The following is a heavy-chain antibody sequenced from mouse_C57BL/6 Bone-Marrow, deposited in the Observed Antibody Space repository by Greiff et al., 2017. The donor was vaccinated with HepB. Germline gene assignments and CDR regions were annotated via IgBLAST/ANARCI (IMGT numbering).Heavy chain of an antibody. CDR3: TTCYGSSYWFAY. J-gene: IGHJ3*01. CDR1: GFNIKDDY. V-gene: IGHV14-4*01. Sequence: VQLQQSGAELVRPGASVKLSCTASGFNIKDDYMHWVKQRPEQGLEWIGWIDPENGDTEYASKFQGKATITADTSSNTDYLQLSSLTSEDTAVYYCTTCYGSSYWFAYWGQGTLVTLSA. CDR2: IDPENGDT. D-gene: IGHD1-1*01.